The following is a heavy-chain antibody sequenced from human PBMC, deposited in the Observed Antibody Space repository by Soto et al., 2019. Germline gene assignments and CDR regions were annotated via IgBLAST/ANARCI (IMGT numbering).Heavy chain of an antibody. Sequence: ASVKVSCKASGYSFTRYGISWVRQAPGQGLEWMGWISAYNGNTNYAQKHQGRVTMTTDTSTSTAYMELRSLRSDDTAVYYCARAGGGQPNRYYFDYWGQGTLVTVSS. V-gene: IGHV1-18*01. J-gene: IGHJ4*02. CDR2: ISAYNGNT. D-gene: IGHD2-15*01. CDR3: ARAGGGQPNRYYFDY. CDR1: GYSFTRYG.